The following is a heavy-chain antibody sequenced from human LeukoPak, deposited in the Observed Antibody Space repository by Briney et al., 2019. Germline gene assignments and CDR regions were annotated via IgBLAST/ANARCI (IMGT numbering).Heavy chain of an antibody. CDR2: INQYGSEK. CDR3: AKASRATCSGAFCYHFDS. CDR1: GFTFSSYW. J-gene: IGHJ4*02. Sequence: GGSLRLSCAASGFTFSSYWMTWVRQAPGKGLEWVANINQYGSEKYYVDSVRGRFTISRDNARKLLNLQMNSLRAEDTAVYYCAKASRATCSGAFCYHFDSWGPGTLVTVSS. V-gene: IGHV3-7*03. D-gene: IGHD2-15*01.